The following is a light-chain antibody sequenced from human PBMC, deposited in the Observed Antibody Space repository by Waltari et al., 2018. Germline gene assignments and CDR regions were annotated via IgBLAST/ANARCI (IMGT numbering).Light chain of an antibody. V-gene: IGLV2-14*03. Sequence: QSALTQPASVSGSPGQSITIPCPGTSSDIGRYYYVSWYQHHPGKAPKLMIFDVNERPSGVSNRFSGSKSGNAASLTISGLQAEDEAHYYCSSYTTTSTYVFGTGTKVTVL. CDR3: SSYTTTSTYV. J-gene: IGLJ1*01. CDR2: DVN. CDR1: SSDIGRYYY.